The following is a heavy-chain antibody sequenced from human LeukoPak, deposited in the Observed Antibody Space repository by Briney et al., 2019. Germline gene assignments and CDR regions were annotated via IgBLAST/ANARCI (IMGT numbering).Heavy chain of an antibody. CDR1: GYSFTTYW. Sequence: GESLKISCKGSGYSFTTYWIGWVRQMPGKGLEWMGIIYPGDSDTTYSPSFQGQVTISAGKSTRTAYLEWSSLKASDTAMYYCARGQLWHQTFDYWGQGTLVTVSS. V-gene: IGHV5-51*01. J-gene: IGHJ4*02. CDR3: ARGQLWHQTFDY. CDR2: IYPGDSDT. D-gene: IGHD3-10*01.